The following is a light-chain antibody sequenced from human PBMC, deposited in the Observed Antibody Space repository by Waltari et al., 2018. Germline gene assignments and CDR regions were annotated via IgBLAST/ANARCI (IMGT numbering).Light chain of an antibody. J-gene: IGKJ1*01. CDR1: QSLLFKSNKKNY. CDR3: HQYYTSWT. V-gene: IGKV4-1*01. Sequence: DIMMTQSPVSLTVSLGERATIKCRSSQSLLFKSNKKNYLAWFQQKPGQSPRLLIAWVSTRESGVPDRFSGSGSGTDFTLTITDLHPEDVAIYYCHQYYTSWTFGQGTKVDIK. CDR2: WVS.